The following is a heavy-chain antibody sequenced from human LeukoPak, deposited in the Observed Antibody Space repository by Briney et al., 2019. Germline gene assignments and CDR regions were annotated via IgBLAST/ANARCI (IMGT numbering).Heavy chain of an antibody. CDR3: ARLMTLVRGGLKRLPRSCGMDV. J-gene: IGHJ6*02. D-gene: IGHD3-10*01. CDR2: ISSSSSYI. Sequence: GSLRLSCAASEFTFSSYSMNWVRQAPGKGLEWVSSISSSSSYIYYADSVKGRFTISRDNAKNSLYLQMNSLRAEDTAVYYCARLMTLVRGGLKRLPRSCGMDVWGQGTTVTVS. V-gene: IGHV3-21*01. CDR1: EFTFSSYS.